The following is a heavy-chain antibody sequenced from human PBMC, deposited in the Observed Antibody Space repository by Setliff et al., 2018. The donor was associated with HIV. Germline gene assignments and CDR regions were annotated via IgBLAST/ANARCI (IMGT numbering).Heavy chain of an antibody. V-gene: IGHV4-39*07. CDR1: GGSISSNNYY. J-gene: IGHJ3*01. CDR2: INYSGST. Sequence: PSETLSLTCTVSGGSISSNNYYWGWIRQPPGKGLEWIGSINYSGSTYQNPSLKSRVTISVDMSKNQFSLKLNSLSAADTAVYYCARWESAQKAFNPWGHGTMVTVSS. D-gene: IGHD1-26*01. CDR3: ARWESAQKAFNP.